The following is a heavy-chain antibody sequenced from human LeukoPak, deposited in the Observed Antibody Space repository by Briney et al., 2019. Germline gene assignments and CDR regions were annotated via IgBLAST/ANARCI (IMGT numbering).Heavy chain of an antibody. V-gene: IGHV1-58*01. CDR2: IVVGSGNT. CDR3: AADGPNSGSYYGRSEYGMDV. CDR1: GFTFTSSA. J-gene: IGHJ6*02. Sequence: APVKVSCKASGFTFTSSAVQWVRQARGQRLEWIGWIVVGSGNTNYAQKFQERVTITRDMSTSTAYMELSSLRSEDTAVYYRAADGPNSGSYYGRSEYGMDVWGQGTTVTVSS. D-gene: IGHD1-26*01.